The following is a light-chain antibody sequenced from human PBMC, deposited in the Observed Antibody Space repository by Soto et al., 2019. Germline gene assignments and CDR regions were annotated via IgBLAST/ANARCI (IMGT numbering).Light chain of an antibody. CDR2: GAS. CDR1: QSVSRNH. J-gene: IGKJ4*01. V-gene: IGKV3-20*01. CDR3: QQYDFLPLT. Sequence: EVVLTQSPGTLSLSPGDRATLSCRASQSVSRNHLAWYQQKPGQTPRLPIFGASNRAADIPARFSASGSGTDFTLTISGLEPDGFAVYYCQQYDFLPLTFGGGTRL.